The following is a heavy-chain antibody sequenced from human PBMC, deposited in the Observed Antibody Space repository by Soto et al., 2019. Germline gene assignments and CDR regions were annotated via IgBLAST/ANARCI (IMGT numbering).Heavy chain of an antibody. D-gene: IGHD6-13*01. J-gene: IGHJ6*02. V-gene: IGHV1-8*02. CDR3: ASRAAAGDYGMDV. CDR2: MNPDSGNT. CDR1: GCTFAGSY. Sequence: ASVKVSCKASGCTFAGSYVNWVRQATGQGLEWMGWMNPDSGNTGYAQKFQGRVTMTRNTSISTAYMELSSLRSEDTAVYYCASRAAAGDYGMDVWGQGTTVTV.